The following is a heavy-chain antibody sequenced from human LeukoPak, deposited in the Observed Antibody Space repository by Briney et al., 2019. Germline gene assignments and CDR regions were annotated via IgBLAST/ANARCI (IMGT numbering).Heavy chain of an antibody. Sequence: GGSLRLSCAASGFTFSRYEMNWVRQAPGKGLEWVSYISRSGDPIYFADSVKGRFIISRDNAKNSLYLQMSSLRAEDTAVYYCARDYASDYWGQGTLVTVSS. J-gene: IGHJ4*02. V-gene: IGHV3-48*03. CDR2: ISRSGDPI. CDR1: GFTFSRYE. CDR3: ARDYASDY. D-gene: IGHD3-10*01.